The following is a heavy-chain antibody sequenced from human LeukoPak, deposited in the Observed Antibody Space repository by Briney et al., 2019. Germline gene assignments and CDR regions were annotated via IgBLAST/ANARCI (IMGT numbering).Heavy chain of an antibody. V-gene: IGHV4-59*01. CDR3: ARDEGRRGYFNFGY. Sequence: PSETLSLTCTVSGGSISSYYWSWIRQPPGKGLEWIGYIYYSGSTNYNPSLKSRVTISVDTSKNRFSLKLSSVTAADTAVYYCARDEGRRGYFNFGYWGQGTLVTVSS. D-gene: IGHD3-22*01. CDR1: GGSISSYY. CDR2: IYYSGST. J-gene: IGHJ4*02.